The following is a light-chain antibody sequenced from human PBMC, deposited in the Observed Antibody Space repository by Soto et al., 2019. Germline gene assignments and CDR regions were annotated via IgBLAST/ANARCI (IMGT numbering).Light chain of an antibody. CDR3: SSYAGSNDFV. J-gene: IGLJ1*01. V-gene: IGLV2-8*01. CDR2: EVR. CDR1: SSDVGAYNY. Sequence: QSALTQPPSASGSPGQSVTISYAGSSSDVGAYNYVSWYQQHPGKAPKLIIYEVRNRPAGVPDRFSGSKSGNTASLTVSGLQAEDEADYYCSSYAGSNDFVFGTGTKLTVL.